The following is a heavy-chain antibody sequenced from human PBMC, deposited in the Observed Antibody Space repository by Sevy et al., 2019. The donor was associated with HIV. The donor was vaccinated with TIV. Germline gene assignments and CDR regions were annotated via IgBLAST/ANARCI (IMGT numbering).Heavy chain of an antibody. Sequence: ASVKVSCKAFGGTFSSYAISWVRQAPGQGLEWMGGIIPISATENYAQKFQGRVTITADESTSTAYMEMSGLRSEDTAVYYCASTDYYDSDGYYLYAFDIWGQGTVVTVSS. CDR1: GGTFSSYA. J-gene: IGHJ3*02. D-gene: IGHD3-22*01. CDR2: IIPISATE. CDR3: ASTDYYDSDGYYLYAFDI. V-gene: IGHV1-69*13.